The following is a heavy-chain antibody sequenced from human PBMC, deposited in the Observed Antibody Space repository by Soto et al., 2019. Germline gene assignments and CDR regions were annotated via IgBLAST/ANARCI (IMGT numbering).Heavy chain of an antibody. J-gene: IGHJ2*01. CDR3: ARDSASYSSSSGSYWYFDL. CDR1: GFTFSTYG. CDR2: ISSGSSTI. D-gene: IGHD6-6*01. Sequence: PGGSLRLSCAASGFTFSTYGMNWVRQAPGKGLEWVSYISSGSSTIYYADSVKGRLTISRDNANNSLYLQMNSLSDEDMAVYYCARDSASYSSSSGSYWYFDLWGRGTLVTVSS. V-gene: IGHV3-48*02.